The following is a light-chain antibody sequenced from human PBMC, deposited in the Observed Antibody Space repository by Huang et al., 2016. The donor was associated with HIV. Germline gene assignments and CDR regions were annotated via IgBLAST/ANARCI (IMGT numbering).Light chain of an antibody. CDR1: RNLTNSQ. CDR3: QQYDTFS. J-gene: IGKJ2*01. Sequence: EVVLTQSPGILSLSTGEMASLSCRASRNLTNSQLAWYQQKVGQPPRLLVFGACTRVSGVPERFTGGVSGRDFTLSSSGLEPDEFATYYCQQYDTFSFGQGTRLE. V-gene: IGKV3-20*01. CDR2: GAC.